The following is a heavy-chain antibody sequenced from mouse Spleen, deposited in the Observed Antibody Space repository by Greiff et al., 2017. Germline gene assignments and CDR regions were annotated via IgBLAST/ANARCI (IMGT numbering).Heavy chain of an antibody. J-gene: IGHJ4*01. Sequence: EVMLVESGPSLVKPSQTLSLTCSVTGDSITSGYWNWLRKFPGNKLEYMGYISYSGSTYYNPSLKSRISITRDTSKNQYYLQLNSVTTEDTATYYCARRPHYYGSSYYAMDYWGQGTSVTVSS. D-gene: IGHD1-1*01. CDR1: GDSITSGY. CDR3: ARRPHYYGSSYYAMDY. V-gene: IGHV3-8*02. CDR2: ISYSGST.